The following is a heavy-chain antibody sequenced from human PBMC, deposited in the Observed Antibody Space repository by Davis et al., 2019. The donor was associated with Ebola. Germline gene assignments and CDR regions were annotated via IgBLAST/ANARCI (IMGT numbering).Heavy chain of an antibody. CDR1: GFTFSSYA. CDR2: ISGSGGST. CDR3: ARDSLTTVTTYYYYGMDV. V-gene: IGHV3-23*01. Sequence: GGSLRLSCAASGFTFSSYAMSWVRQAPGKGLEWVSAISGSGGSTYYADSVKGRFTISRDNSKNTLYLQMNSLRAEDTAVYYCARDSLTTVTTYYYYGMDVWGQGTTVTVSS. J-gene: IGHJ6*02. D-gene: IGHD4-17*01.